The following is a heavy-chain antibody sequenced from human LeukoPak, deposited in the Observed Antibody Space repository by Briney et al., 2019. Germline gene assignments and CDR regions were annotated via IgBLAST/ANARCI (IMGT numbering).Heavy chain of an antibody. V-gene: IGHV5-51*01. J-gene: IGHJ3*02. Sequence: GESLKISCKGSGYSFTSYWIGWVRQMPGKGLEWMGIIYPGDSDTRYSPSFQGRVTISADKSISTAYLQWSSLKASDTAMYYCARSGIVVVSLGAFDIWGQGTMVTVSS. CDR1: GYSFTSYW. D-gene: IGHD2-21*01. CDR2: IYPGDSDT. CDR3: ARSGIVVVSLGAFDI.